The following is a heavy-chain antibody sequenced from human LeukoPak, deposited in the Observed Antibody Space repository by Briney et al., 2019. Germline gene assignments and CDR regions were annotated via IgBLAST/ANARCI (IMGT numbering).Heavy chain of an antibody. Sequence: PSETLSLTCTVSGDSTSNFYWNWIRQSPGKGLEWIGNIHYSGSSVCNPSLKSRGTISIDTSRRQFFLKLNSVTAADTAVYFCALAPNSNWFDFWGPGTLVTVSS. J-gene: IGHJ5*01. V-gene: IGHV4-59*03. CDR3: ALAPNSNWFDF. CDR2: IHYSGSS. D-gene: IGHD2-8*01. CDR1: GDSTSNFY.